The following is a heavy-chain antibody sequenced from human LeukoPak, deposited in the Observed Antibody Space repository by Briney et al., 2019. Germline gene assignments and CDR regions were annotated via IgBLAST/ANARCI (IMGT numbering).Heavy chain of an antibody. CDR1: GYSISSGYY. Sequence: SSETLSLTCTVSGYSISSGYYWGWIRQPPGKGLEWIGSIYHSGSTYYNPSLKSRVTVSVDTSKNQFSLKLSSVTSADTAVYYCGRALGGDGSGMPFDYWGQGTLVTVSS. J-gene: IGHJ4*02. CDR3: GRALGGDGSGMPFDY. D-gene: IGHD3-10*01. V-gene: IGHV4-38-2*02. CDR2: IYHSGST.